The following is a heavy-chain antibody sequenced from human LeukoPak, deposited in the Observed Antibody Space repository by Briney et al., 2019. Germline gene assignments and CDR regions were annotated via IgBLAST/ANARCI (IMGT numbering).Heavy chain of an antibody. V-gene: IGHV4-59*08. Sequence: PSETLSLTCTVSGGSVSSYDWSWIRQPPGKGLEWIGYIYYSGSTNYNPSLKSRVTISIDTSKNQFSLNLSSVTAADTAVYYCARHSRCSGGSCYSFDYWGQGTLVTVSS. D-gene: IGHD2-15*01. J-gene: IGHJ4*02. CDR2: IYYSGST. CDR1: GGSVSSYD. CDR3: ARHSRCSGGSCYSFDY.